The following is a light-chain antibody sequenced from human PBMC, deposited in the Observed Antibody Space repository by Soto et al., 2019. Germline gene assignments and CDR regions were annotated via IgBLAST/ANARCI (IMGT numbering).Light chain of an antibody. CDR2: AAS. V-gene: IGKV1-39*01. Sequence: DIQMTQSPSSLSASIVERVTITCRASQSIGTSLSWHQQKSGRAPKLLIHAASTLQSGVPSRFSGSGSGTDFTLTISSLQPEDVAVYYCQQSYSTLYTFGQGTNLEIK. CDR1: QSIGTS. J-gene: IGKJ2*01. CDR3: QQSYSTLYT.